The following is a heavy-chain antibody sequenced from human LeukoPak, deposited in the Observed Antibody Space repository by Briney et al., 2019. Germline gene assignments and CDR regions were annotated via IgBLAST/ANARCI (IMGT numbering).Heavy chain of an antibody. CDR1: GGSISSYY. V-gene: IGHV4-59*08. CDR2: IYYSGGT. Sequence: SETLSLTCTVSGGSISSYYWSWIRQPPGKGLEWIGYIYYSGGTNYNPSLKSRVTISVDTSKNQFSLKLSSVTAADTAVYYCARHISSTNYYGMDVWGQGTTVTVSS. J-gene: IGHJ6*02. CDR3: ARHISSTNYYGMDV. D-gene: IGHD2/OR15-2a*01.